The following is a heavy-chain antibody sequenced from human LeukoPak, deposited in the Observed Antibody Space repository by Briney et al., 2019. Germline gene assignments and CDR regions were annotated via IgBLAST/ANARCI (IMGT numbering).Heavy chain of an antibody. CDR1: GGSMSSYY. V-gene: IGHV4-59*01. Sequence: SETLSLTCNVSGGSMSSYYWSWIRQPPGKGLEWIGYIYYSGSTNYNPSLKSRVSMSVDTSKNQFSLRLNSVTAEDTAVYYCARYSGRYTPFDYWGQGTLVTVSS. CDR2: IYYSGST. J-gene: IGHJ4*02. CDR3: ARYSGRYTPFDY. D-gene: IGHD6-13*01.